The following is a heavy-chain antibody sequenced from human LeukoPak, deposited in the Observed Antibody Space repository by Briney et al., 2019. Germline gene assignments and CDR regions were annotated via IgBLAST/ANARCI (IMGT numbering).Heavy chain of an antibody. Sequence: SETLSLTCTVSGGSISSYYWSWIRQPPGKGLEWIGYVYHSGSTTYNPSLKSRVTISIDTSQNKFSLKLRSVTAADTAMYYCARGKYYGDSDFWGQGTLVIVSS. CDR2: VYHSGST. V-gene: IGHV4-59*01. CDR3: ARGKYYGDSDF. J-gene: IGHJ4*02. D-gene: IGHD3-3*01. CDR1: GGSISSYY.